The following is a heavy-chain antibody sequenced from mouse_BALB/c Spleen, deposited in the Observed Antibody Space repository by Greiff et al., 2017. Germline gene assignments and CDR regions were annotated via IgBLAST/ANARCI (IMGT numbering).Heavy chain of an antibody. CDR3: TRETMITTNAMDY. CDR1: GFTFSNYW. D-gene: IGHD2-4*01. V-gene: IGHV6-6*02. J-gene: IGHJ4*01. CDR2: IRLKSNNYAT. Sequence: EVMLVESGGGLVQPGGSMKLSCVASGFTFSNYWMNWVRQSPEKGLEWVAEIRLKSNNYATHYAESVKGRFTISRDDSKSSVYLQMNNLRAEDTGIYYCTRETMITTNAMDYWGQGTSVTVSS.